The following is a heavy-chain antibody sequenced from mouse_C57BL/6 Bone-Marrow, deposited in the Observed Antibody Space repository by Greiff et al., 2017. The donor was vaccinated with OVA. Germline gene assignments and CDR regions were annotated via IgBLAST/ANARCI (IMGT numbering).Heavy chain of an antibody. Sequence: VQLQQSVAELVRPGASVKLSCTASGFNIKDDYMHWVKQRPEQGLEWIGWIDPENGDTEYASKFQGKATITADTSSNTAYLQLSSLTSEDTAVYYCTTFGSSLYWYFDVWGTGTTVTVSS. J-gene: IGHJ1*03. D-gene: IGHD1-1*01. CDR2: IDPENGDT. CDR1: GFNIKDDY. CDR3: TTFGSSLYWYFDV. V-gene: IGHV14-4*01.